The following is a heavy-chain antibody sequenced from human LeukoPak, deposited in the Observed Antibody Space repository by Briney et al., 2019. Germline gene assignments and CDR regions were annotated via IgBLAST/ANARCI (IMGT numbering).Heavy chain of an antibody. CDR2: IYTSGST. J-gene: IGHJ4*02. CDR3: AREDCSSTSCPVDY. V-gene: IGHV4-61*02. D-gene: IGHD2-2*01. Sequence: PSETLSLTCTVSGDSISSGDYYWSWIRQPAGKGLEWIGRIYTSGSTNYNPSLKSRVTISVDTSKNQFSLKLSSVTAADTAVYYCAREDCSSTSCPVDYWGQGTLVTVSS. CDR1: GDSISSGDYY.